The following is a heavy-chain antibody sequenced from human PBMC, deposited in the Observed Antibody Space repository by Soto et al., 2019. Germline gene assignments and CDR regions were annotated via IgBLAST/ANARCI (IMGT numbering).Heavy chain of an antibody. Sequence: SETLSLTCAVYGGSFSGYYWSWIRQPPGKGLEWIGEINHSGSTNYNPSLKSRVTISVDTSKNQFSLKLSSVTAADTAVYYCARPERIAVAGFDYWGQGTLVTVSS. V-gene: IGHV4-34*01. CDR1: GGSFSGYY. CDR3: ARPERIAVAGFDY. D-gene: IGHD6-19*01. J-gene: IGHJ4*02. CDR2: INHSGST.